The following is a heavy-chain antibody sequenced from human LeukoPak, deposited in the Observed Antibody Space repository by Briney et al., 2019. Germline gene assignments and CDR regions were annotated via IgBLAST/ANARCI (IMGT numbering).Heavy chain of an antibody. V-gene: IGHV1-69*13. CDR2: IIPIFGTA. Sequence: ASVKASCKASGGTFSSYAISWVRQAPGQGLEWMGGIIPIFGTANYAQKFQGRVTITADESTSTAYMELSSLRSEDTAVYYCARPVGCTSCYATDYWGQGTLVTVSS. D-gene: IGHD2-2*01. CDR1: GGTFSSYA. J-gene: IGHJ4*02. CDR3: ARPVGCTSCYATDY.